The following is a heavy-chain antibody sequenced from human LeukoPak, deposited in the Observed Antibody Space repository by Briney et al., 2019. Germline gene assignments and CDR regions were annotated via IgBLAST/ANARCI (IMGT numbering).Heavy chain of an antibody. CDR1: GGSISSYY. CDR3: ARGYGSGSYSRGAFDY. D-gene: IGHD3-10*01. CDR2: IYYSGST. V-gene: IGHV4-59*01. Sequence: SETLSLTCTVSGGSISSYYWSWIRQPPGKGLEWIGYIYYSGSTNYNPSLKSRVTISVDTSKNQFSLKLSSVTAADTAVYYCARGYGSGSYSRGAFDYWGQGTLVTVSS. J-gene: IGHJ4*02.